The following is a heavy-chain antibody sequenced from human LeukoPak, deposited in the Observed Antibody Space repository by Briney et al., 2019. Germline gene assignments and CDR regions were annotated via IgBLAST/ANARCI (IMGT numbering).Heavy chain of an antibody. Sequence: PSETLSLTCAVYGGSFSGYYWSWIRQPPGKGLEWIGEINHSGSTNYNPSLKSRVTISVDTSKNQFSLKLSSVTAADTAVYYCARHGWASYYGSHTYQYYYYYMDVWGKGTTVTISS. D-gene: IGHD3-10*01. CDR2: INHSGST. CDR1: GGSFSGYY. J-gene: IGHJ6*03. CDR3: ARHGWASYYGSHTYQYYYYYMDV. V-gene: IGHV4-34*01.